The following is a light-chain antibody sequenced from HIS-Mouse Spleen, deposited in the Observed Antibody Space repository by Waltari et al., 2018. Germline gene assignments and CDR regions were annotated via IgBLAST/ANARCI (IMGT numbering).Light chain of an antibody. CDR1: RSVTRN. V-gene: IGKV3-15*01. J-gene: IGKJ1*01. CDR3: QQYNNWLWT. CDR2: GAY. Sequence: EIVLTQSPATLSVAPGERATLACKAIRSVTRNLAWYKQKPGQAPRHLIYGAYTRATGIPARFSGSGSGTEFTLTISSMQSEDFAVYYCQQYNNWLWTFGQGTKVEIK.